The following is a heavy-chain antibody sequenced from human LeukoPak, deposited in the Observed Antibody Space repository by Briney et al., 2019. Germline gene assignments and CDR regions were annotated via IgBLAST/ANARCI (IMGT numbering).Heavy chain of an antibody. D-gene: IGHD1-1*01. CDR3: VKKGQADDDGKPD. V-gene: IGHV3-23*01. CDR2: VSNTGSST. CDR1: GFTFNSYA. J-gene: IGHJ4*02. Sequence: GGSLRLSCVASGFTFNSYAMSWVRQAPRKGLEWVSTVSNTGSSTYYADSVKGRFTISRDNAKSTLYLQMNSLRAEDTAVYYCVKKGQADDDGKPDWGQGTLVTVSS.